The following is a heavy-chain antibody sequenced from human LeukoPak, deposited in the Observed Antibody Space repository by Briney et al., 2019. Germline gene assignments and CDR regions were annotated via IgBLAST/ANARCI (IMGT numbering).Heavy chain of an antibody. CDR1: GFIFNNYG. J-gene: IGHJ4*02. Sequence: GGSLRLSCAASGFIFNNYGLVWVRQAPGKGLEWVSAISNDGGGTTYADFVKGRFTISRDNSKNTLFLQMDSLRAEDTALYYCAKGCSGYFFDLWGQGTLVTVPS. D-gene: IGHD2-15*01. CDR3: AKGCSGYFFDL. CDR2: ISNDGGGT. V-gene: IGHV3-23*01.